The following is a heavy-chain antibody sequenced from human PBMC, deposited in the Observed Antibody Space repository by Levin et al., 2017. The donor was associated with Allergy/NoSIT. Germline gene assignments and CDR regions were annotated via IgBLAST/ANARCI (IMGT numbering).Heavy chain of an antibody. J-gene: IGHJ4*02. D-gene: IGHD3-9*01. V-gene: IGHV4-59*12. Sequence: PSETLSLTCTVSDGSISSYYWSWIRQAPGKGLEWIGYIYYSGSTNYNPSLKSRVTISVDTSKNSFSLKLTSVTAADTAVYYCARLRYFDPSRVYFDYWGQGTLVTVSS. CDR1: DGSISSYY. CDR2: IYYSGST. CDR3: ARLRYFDPSRVYFDY.